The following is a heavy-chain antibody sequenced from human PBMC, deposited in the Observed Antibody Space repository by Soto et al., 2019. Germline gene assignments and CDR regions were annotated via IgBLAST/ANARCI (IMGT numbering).Heavy chain of an antibody. CDR2: ISSSGSTI. V-gene: IGHV3-11*01. J-gene: IGHJ6*02. CDR1: GFTFSDYY. Sequence: GGSLRLSCAASGFTFSDYYISWIRQAPGKGLEWVSYISSSGSTIYYADSVKGRFTISRDNAKNSLYLQMNSLRAEDTAVYYCARDKYYDFWSGYFIPYYYYGMDVWGQGTTVTVSS. CDR3: ARDKYYDFWSGYFIPYYYYGMDV. D-gene: IGHD3-3*01.